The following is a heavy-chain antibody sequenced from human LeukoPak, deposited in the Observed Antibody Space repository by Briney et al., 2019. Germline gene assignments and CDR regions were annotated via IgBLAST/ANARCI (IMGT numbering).Heavy chain of an antibody. D-gene: IGHD5-12*01. J-gene: IGHJ3*02. V-gene: IGHV1-69*05. CDR1: GGTFSSYA. CDR3: ARQVVATQYAFDI. CDR2: IIPIFGTA. Sequence: ASVKFSCKASGGTFSSYAISWVRQAPGQGLEWMGGIIPIFGTANYAQKFQGRVTITTDESTSTAYMELSSLRSEDTAVYYCARQVVATQYAFDIWGQGTMVTVSS.